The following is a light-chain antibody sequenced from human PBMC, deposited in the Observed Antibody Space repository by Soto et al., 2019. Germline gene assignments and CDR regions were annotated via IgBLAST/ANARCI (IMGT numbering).Light chain of an antibody. J-gene: IGKJ4*01. CDR2: DAS. V-gene: IGKV3-11*01. CDR1: QSVSSY. Sequence: EIVLTQSPATLSLSPGERATLSCRASQSVSSYLAWYQQKPGQAPRLLIYDASNRATGIPARFSGSGSGTDFTLIIGSLGPEDFAVYYCQRGSNWLLTFGGGTKVNIK. CDR3: QRGSNWLLT.